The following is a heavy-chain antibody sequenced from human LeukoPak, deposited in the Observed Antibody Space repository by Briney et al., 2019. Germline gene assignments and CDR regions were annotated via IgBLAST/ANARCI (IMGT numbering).Heavy chain of an antibody. V-gene: IGHV4-34*01. CDR2: INHSGST. CDR1: GGSFSGYY. CDR3: ARGRGRIMITFGGVIVPHFDY. D-gene: IGHD3-16*02. J-gene: IGHJ4*02. Sequence: PSETLSLTCAVYGGSFSGYYWSWIRQPPGKGLEWIGEINHSGSTNYNPSLKSRVTISVDTSKNQFSLKLSSVTAADTAVYYCARGRGRIMITFGGVIVPHFDYWGQGTLVTVSS.